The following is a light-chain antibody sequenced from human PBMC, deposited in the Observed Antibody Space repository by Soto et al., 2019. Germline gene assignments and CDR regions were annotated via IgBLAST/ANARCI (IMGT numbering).Light chain of an antibody. J-gene: IGKJ4*01. CDR3: QQRHSAPLT. CDR2: AAS. Sequence: QMTQSPSSLFASVGDRVTITCRASQSISSHLNWYQQKVGQTPRLLNYAASTLQSEVPPRFSGRRSGTEFTLTIRGLQREDFATYYCQQRHSAPLTFGGGTKIQI. V-gene: IGKV1-39*01. CDR1: QSISSH.